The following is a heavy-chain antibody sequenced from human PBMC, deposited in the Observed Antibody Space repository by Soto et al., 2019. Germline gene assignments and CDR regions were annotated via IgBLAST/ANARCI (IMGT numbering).Heavy chain of an antibody. J-gene: IGHJ6*03. CDR1: GVSRHDYA. Sequence: GGSMRLSCAAAGVSRHDYAMNWVRKAPGRGLEWVSYISSSSGAIDYADSVKGRFTVSRDNAKNLLYLQMNSLRAEDTALYYCARDPSVGSTFYYYMDVRGEGTPLTVSS. CDR3: ARDPSVGSTFYYYMDV. V-gene: IGHV3-48*01. CDR2: ISSSSGAI. D-gene: IGHD6-13*01.